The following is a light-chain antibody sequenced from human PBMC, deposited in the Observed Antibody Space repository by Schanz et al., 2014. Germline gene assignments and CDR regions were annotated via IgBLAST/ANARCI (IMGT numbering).Light chain of an antibody. CDR1: QSISSY. CDR3: LQSYSTPAPA. CDR2: AAS. Sequence: DIQMTQSPSSLSASVGDRVTITCRASQSISSYLNWYQQKPGKAPNLLIYAASSLESGVPSRFSGSGSGTDFTLTISSLQPEDFATYYCLQSYSTPAPAFGGGTKVEIK. J-gene: IGKJ4*01. V-gene: IGKV1-39*01.